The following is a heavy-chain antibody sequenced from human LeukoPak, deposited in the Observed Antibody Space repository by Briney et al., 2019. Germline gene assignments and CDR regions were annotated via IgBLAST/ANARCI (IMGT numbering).Heavy chain of an antibody. Sequence: PSETLSLTCAVYGGSFSGYYWSWIRQPPGKGLEWIGEINHSGSTNYNPSLKSRVTISVDTSKNQFSLKLSSVTAADTAVCYCARRTLDYTIGTFYYYYYMDVWGKGTTVTVSS. CDR3: ARRTLDYTIGTFYYYYYMDV. CDR1: GGSFSGYY. V-gene: IGHV4-34*01. CDR2: INHSGST. D-gene: IGHD4-11*01. J-gene: IGHJ6*03.